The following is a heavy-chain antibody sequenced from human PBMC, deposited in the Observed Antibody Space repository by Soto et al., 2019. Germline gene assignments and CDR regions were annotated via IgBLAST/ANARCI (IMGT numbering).Heavy chain of an antibody. J-gene: IGHJ4*02. D-gene: IGHD6-13*01. V-gene: IGHV1-24*01. CDR3: ATAVVGSWLSDY. Sequence: ASVKVSCKVSGYTLTALSIHWVRQAPGKGLEWMGGFDPADGETIYAQKFQGRVTMTEDTSTDTAYMELSSLRSEDSAVYYCATAVVGSWLSDYWGQGTLVTVST. CDR1: GYTLTALS. CDR2: FDPADGET.